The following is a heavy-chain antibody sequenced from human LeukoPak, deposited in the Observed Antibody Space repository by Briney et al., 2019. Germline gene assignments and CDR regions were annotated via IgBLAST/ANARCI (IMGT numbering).Heavy chain of an antibody. CDR2: IYHSGST. CDR1: GGSISSSNW. D-gene: IGHD2-2*01. CDR3: ARAIVMVPAANYYYYMDV. Sequence: PSGTLSLTCAVSGGSISSSNWWSWVRQPPGKGLEWIGEIYHSGSTNYNPSLKSRVTISGDTSRNQFSLKMSSVTAADTAVYYCARAIVMVPAANYYYYMDVWGKGTTVTISS. J-gene: IGHJ6*03. V-gene: IGHV4-4*02.